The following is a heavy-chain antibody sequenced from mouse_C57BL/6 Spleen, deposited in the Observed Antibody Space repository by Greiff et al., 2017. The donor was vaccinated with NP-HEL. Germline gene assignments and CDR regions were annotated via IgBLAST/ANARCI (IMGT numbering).Heavy chain of an antibody. CDR1: GYAFTNYL. Sequence: QVQLQQSGAELVRPGTSVKVSCKASGYAFTNYLIEWVKQRPGQGLEWIGVINPGSGGTNYNEKFKGKATLTADKSSSTAYMQLSSLTSEDSAVYFCARGGYYYGSPSYYFDYWGQGTTLTVSS. CDR2: INPGSGGT. V-gene: IGHV1-54*01. CDR3: ARGGYYYGSPSYYFDY. J-gene: IGHJ2*01. D-gene: IGHD1-1*01.